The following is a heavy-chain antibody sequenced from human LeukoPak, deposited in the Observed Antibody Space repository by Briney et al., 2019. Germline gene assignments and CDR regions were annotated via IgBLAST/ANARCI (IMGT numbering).Heavy chain of an antibody. J-gene: IGHJ4*02. CDR3: ARGLPKDYVWGSYRYTHFDY. V-gene: IGHV4-59*01. D-gene: IGHD3-16*02. CDR1: GGSISSYY. CDR2: IYYSGST. Sequence: SETLSLTCTVSGGSISSYYWSWTRQPPGKGLEWIGYIYYSGSTNYNPSLKSRVTISVDTSKNQFSLKLSFVTAADTAVYYCARGLPKDYVWGSYRYTHFDYWGQGTLVTVSS.